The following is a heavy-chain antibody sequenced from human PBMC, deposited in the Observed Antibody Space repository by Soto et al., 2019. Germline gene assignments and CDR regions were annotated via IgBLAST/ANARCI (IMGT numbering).Heavy chain of an antibody. V-gene: IGHV4-39*01. Sequence: QLQLQESGPGLVRPSETLSLTCTVSGGSISSSSYYWGWIRQPPGKGLEWIGSIYYSGSTYYNPSLTRRVTITVDTSKNQFSLKMSSVTAADTAVYYCASPKIAFYNWFDHWGQGTLVTVSS. D-gene: IGHD3-3*02. CDR1: GGSISSSSYY. CDR3: ASPKIAFYNWFDH. CDR2: IYYSGST. J-gene: IGHJ5*02.